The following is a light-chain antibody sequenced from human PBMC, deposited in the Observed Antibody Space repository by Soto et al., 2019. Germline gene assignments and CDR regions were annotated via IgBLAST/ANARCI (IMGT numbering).Light chain of an antibody. Sequence: EIVLTHSPGTLSLSPGERATLSCRASQIVNNNYLAWYQQKPGQAPRLVMYGASIRATGIPDRFSASGSGTDFTLTISRLEPEDFAVYYCQQYASAPLTFGLGTKVEIK. CDR1: QIVNNNY. CDR3: QQYASAPLT. CDR2: GAS. V-gene: IGKV3-20*01. J-gene: IGKJ1*01.